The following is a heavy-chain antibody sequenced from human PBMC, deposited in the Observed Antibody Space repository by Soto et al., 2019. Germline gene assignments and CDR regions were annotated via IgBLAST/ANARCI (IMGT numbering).Heavy chain of an antibody. D-gene: IGHD6-13*01. J-gene: IGHJ5*02. CDR3: AREAIAAAVRVVWFDP. V-gene: IGHV1-2*02. CDR2: INPNSGGT. CDR1: GYTFTGYY. Sequence: QVQLVQSGAEVKKPGASVKVSCKASGYTFTGYYMHWVRQAPGQGLEWMGWINPNSGGTNYAQKFQGRVTMTRDTSISTAYMELSRLRSDDLGVYYCAREAIAAAVRVVWFDPWGQGTLVTVSS.